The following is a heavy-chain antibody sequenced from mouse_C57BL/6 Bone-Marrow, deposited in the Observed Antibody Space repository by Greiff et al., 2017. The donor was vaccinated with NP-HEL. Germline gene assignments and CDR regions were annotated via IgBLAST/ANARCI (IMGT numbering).Heavy chain of an antibody. J-gene: IGHJ4*01. CDR2: INPNNGGT. V-gene: IGHV1-22*01. D-gene: IGHD1-1*01. CDR1: GYTFTDYN. Sequence: VQLQQSGPELVKPGASVKMSCKASGYTFTDYNMHWVKQSHGKSLEWIGYINPNNGGTSYHQKFKGKATLTVNKSSSTAYMELRSLTSEDSAVYSSARSRNYGSSPYAMDYWGQGTSVTVSS. CDR3: ARSRNYGSSPYAMDY.